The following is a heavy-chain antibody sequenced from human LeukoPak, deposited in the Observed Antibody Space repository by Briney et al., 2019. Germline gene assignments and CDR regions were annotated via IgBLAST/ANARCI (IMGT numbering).Heavy chain of an antibody. J-gene: IGHJ4*02. V-gene: IGHV3-74*01. CDR3: ARHGYTYGLDY. Sequence: GGSLRLSCAASGFTFSGYWMHWVRQAPGKGLVWVSRINTDGSSTNYADSVKGRFTISRDNARNTLSLQMNSLRAEDTAVYYCARHGYTYGLDYWGQGTLVTVSS. D-gene: IGHD5-18*01. CDR2: INTDGSST. CDR1: GFTFSGYW.